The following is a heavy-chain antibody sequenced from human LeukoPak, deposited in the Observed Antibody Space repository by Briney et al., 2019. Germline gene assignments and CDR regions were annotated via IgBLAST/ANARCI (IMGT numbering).Heavy chain of an antibody. CDR3: ARGPFSGSNAFDI. J-gene: IGHJ3*02. Sequence: AGGSLRLSCAASGFTFSSYGMHWVRQAPGKGLEWVAFIRYDGSNKYYADSVKSRFTISRDNAKNSLYLQMNSLRAEDTAVYYCARGPFSGSNAFDIWGQGTMVTVSS. CDR2: IRYDGSNK. CDR1: GFTFSSYG. D-gene: IGHD3-10*01. V-gene: IGHV3-30*02.